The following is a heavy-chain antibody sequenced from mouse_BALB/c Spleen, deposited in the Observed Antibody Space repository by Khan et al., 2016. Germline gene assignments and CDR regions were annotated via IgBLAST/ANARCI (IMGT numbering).Heavy chain of an antibody. J-gene: IGHJ3*01. CDR3: ARPQQGQDWFAY. Sequence: QVQLQQSGPELVKPGASVKISCKASGYAFSSSWMNWVKQRPGQGLEWIGRIYPGDGDINYNGKFKGKATLTADKSSSTVYMQLSSLTSVDSAVYFCARPQQGQDWFAYWGQGTLVTVSA. D-gene: IGHD4-1*02. CDR1: GYAFSSSW. CDR2: IYPGDGDI. V-gene: IGHV1-82*01.